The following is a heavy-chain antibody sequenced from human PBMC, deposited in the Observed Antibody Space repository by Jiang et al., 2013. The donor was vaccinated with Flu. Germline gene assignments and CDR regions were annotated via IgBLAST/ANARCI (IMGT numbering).Heavy chain of an antibody. V-gene: IGHV3-30*02. Sequence: LVESGGGVVQPGGSLRLSCAASGFTFSSYGMHWVRQAPGKGLEWVAFIRYDGSNKYYADSVKGRFTISRDNSKNTLYLQMNSLRAEDTAVYYCAKAYGDYGYYFDYWGQGTLVTVSS. D-gene: IGHD4-17*01. CDR3: AKAYGDYGYYFDY. CDR1: GFTFSSYG. CDR2: IRYDGSNK. J-gene: IGHJ4*02.